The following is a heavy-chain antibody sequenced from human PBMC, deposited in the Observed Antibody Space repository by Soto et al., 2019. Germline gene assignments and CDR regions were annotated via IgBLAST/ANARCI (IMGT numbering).Heavy chain of an antibody. D-gene: IGHD4-17*01. CDR1: GFTFRNYA. CDR2: LLRSGSSA. CDR3: AKDAISGDGIWLMDS. Sequence: EGSLRLSCAASGFTFRNYAMTWARQAPGKGLEWVSSLLRSGSSAYYADSVRGRFSISSDTSASSLYLQMDNLRAEDTAIYYCAKDAISGDGIWLMDSWGQGTVVTVYS. V-gene: IGHV3-23*01. J-gene: IGHJ5*02.